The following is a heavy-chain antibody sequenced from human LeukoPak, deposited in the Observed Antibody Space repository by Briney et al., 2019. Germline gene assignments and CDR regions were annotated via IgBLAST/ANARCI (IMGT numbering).Heavy chain of an antibody. CDR3: AREYYDFWSGMGYYYYGMDV. J-gene: IGHJ6*02. CDR1: GYTLTSYY. CDR2: INPSGGST. V-gene: IGHV1-46*01. Sequence: ASVKVSCKASGYTLTSYYMHWVRQAPGQGLEWMGIINPSGGSTSYAQKFQGRVTMTRDTSTSTVYMELSSLRSEDTAVYYCAREYYDFWSGMGYYYYGMDVWGQGTTVTVSS. D-gene: IGHD3-3*01.